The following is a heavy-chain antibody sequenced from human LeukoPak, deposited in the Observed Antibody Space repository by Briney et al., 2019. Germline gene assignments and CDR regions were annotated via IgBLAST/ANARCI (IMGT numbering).Heavy chain of an antibody. CDR2: ISAYNGNT. J-gene: IGHJ4*02. Sequence: ASVKVSCKASGYTFTSYGISWVRQAPGQGLEWMGWISAYNGNTDYAQKLQGRVTMTTDTSTSTAYMELRSLRSDDTAVYYCAIWTNGGLGLVDWGQGTLVTVSS. CDR3: AIWTNGGLGLVD. CDR1: GYTFTSYG. V-gene: IGHV1-18*01. D-gene: IGHD6-19*01.